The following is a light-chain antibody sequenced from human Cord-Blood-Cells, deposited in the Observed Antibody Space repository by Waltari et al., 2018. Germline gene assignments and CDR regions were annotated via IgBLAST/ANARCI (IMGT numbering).Light chain of an antibody. Sequence: HSAMTQPASVSGSPGQSTTISCPATSSDVGGYNHDPWYQQHPGKAPKLMIYEVSNRPSRVSNRFSGSKSGNTASLTIAGLQADDEADYYCSSYTSSSTYVFGTGTKVTVL. V-gene: IGLV2-14*01. CDR3: SSYTSSSTYV. J-gene: IGLJ1*01. CDR2: EVS. CDR1: SSDVGGYNH.